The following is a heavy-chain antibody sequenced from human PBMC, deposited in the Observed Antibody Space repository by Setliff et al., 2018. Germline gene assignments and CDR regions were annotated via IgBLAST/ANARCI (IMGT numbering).Heavy chain of an antibody. CDR1: GFTVSSNY. CDR2: IYSGGST. Sequence: GGSLRLSCAASGFTVSSNYMSWVRQAPGKGLEWVSVIYSGGSTYYADSVKGRFTISRDNSKNTLYLQLNSLRAEDTAVYYCSTRTVAARSLDTWGQGTLVTVSS. V-gene: IGHV3-66*01. J-gene: IGHJ5*02. D-gene: IGHD6-13*01. CDR3: STRTVAARSLDT.